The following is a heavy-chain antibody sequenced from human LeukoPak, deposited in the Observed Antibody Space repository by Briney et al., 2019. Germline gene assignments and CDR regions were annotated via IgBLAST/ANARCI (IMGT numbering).Heavy chain of an antibody. CDR1: GGSISSSSYY. CDR3: ARHYYDFWSGYYVG. Sequence: SETLSLTCTVSGGSISSSSYYWGWIRQPPGKGLEWIWSIYYSGNTYYNPSLKSRVTISVDTSKNQFSLKLSSVTAADTAVYYCARHYYDFWSGYYVGWGQGTLVTVSS. D-gene: IGHD3-3*01. J-gene: IGHJ4*02. CDR2: IYYSGNT. V-gene: IGHV4-39*01.